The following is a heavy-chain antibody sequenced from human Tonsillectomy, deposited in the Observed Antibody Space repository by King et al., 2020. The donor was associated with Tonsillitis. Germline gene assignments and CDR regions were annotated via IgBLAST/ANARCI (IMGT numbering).Heavy chain of an antibody. J-gene: IGHJ4*02. CDR3: VKLVYYDSSGYPY. CDR2: ISSNGGST. V-gene: IGHV3-64D*06. Sequence: VQLVESGGGLVQPGGSLRLSCSASGFTFSSYAMHWVRQAPGKGLEYVSAISSNGGSTYYADSVKGRFTISRDNSKNTLYLQMSSLRAEDTAVYYCVKLVYYDSSGYPYWGQGTLVTVSS. CDR1: GFTFSSYA. D-gene: IGHD3-22*01.